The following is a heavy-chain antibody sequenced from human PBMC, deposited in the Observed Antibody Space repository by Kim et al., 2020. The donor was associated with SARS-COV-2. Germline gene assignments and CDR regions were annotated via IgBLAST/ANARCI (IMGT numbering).Heavy chain of an antibody. D-gene: IGHD6-25*01. J-gene: IGHJ4*02. CDR2: IWYDGSNK. CDR3: ARSSGL. V-gene: IGHV3-33*08. Sequence: GGSLRLSCAASGFTFSSYGMHWVRQAPGKGLEWVAVIWYDGSNKYYADSVKGRFTISRDNSKNTLSLQMNSPGDEDTAVYYCARSSGLWGQGTLVTVSS. CDR1: GFTFSSYG.